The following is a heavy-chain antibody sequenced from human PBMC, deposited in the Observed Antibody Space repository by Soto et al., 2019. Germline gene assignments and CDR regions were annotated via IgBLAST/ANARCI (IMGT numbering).Heavy chain of an antibody. CDR3: AREGYYYYDSSGYQSFDY. CDR1: GGTFSSYT. D-gene: IGHD3-22*01. CDR2: IIPILGIA. Sequence: QVQLVQSGAEVKKPGSSVKVSCKASGGTFSSYTISWVRQAPGQGLEWMGRIIPILGIANYAQKFQGRVTSTADKSTSTAYMELSSLRSEDTAVYYCAREGYYYYDSSGYQSFDYRGQGTLVTVSS. V-gene: IGHV1-69*08. J-gene: IGHJ4*02.